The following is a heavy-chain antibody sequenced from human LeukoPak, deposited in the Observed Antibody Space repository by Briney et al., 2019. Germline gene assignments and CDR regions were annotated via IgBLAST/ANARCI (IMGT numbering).Heavy chain of an antibody. CDR1: GGSISSGDYY. J-gene: IGHJ4*02. V-gene: IGHV4-30-4*08. CDR2: IYYSGST. CDR3: ARDRMGEYYYDSSGYIDY. D-gene: IGHD3-22*01. Sequence: SETLSLTCTVSGGSISSGDYYWSWIRQPPGKGLEWIGYIYYSGSTYYNPSLKSRVTISVDTSKNQFSLKLSSVTAADTAVYYCARDRMGEYYYDSSGYIDYWGQGTLVTVSS.